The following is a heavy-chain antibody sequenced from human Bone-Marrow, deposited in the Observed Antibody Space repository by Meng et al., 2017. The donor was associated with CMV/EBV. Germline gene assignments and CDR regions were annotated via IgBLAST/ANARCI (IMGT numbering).Heavy chain of an antibody. V-gene: IGHV3-21*01. J-gene: IGHJ4*02. CDR2: ISSSSSYI. Sequence: GGSLRLSCAASGFTFSSYWMHWVRQAPGKGLEWVSSISSSSSYIYYADSVKGRFTISRDNAKNSLYLQMNSLRAEDTAVYYCARDTSQTTVTKRGALRDYFDYWGQGTLVTFSS. CDR1: GFTFSSYW. D-gene: IGHD4-17*01. CDR3: ARDTSQTTVTKRGALRDYFDY.